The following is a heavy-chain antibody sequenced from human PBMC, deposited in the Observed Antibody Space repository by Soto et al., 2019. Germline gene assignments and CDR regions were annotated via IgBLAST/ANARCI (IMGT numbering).Heavy chain of an antibody. CDR2: VHNSWSS. V-gene: IGHV4-59*08. D-gene: IGHD3-10*01. CDR1: GGSISSYY. Sequence: QVQLQESGPGLVKPSETLSLSCTVSGGSISSYYWSWIRQPPGKGMEWIGYVHNSWSSTYNPSHQSRVAISLHTPKNHFPLKLPAVTATVTAVYYCARQGFGALLGPVNVWGQGTTITVSS. J-gene: IGHJ6*02. CDR3: ARQGFGALLGPVNV.